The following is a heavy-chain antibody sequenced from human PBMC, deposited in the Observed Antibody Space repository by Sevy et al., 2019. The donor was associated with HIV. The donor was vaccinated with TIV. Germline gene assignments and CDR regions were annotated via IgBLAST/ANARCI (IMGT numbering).Heavy chain of an antibody. CDR1: GFTFSSYS. CDR2: ISSSSSYI. Sequence: GGSLRLSCAASGFTFSSYSMNWVRQAPGKGLEWVSSISSSSSYIYYADSVKGRFTISRDNAKNSLYLQMNSLRAEDTAVYYCVRDRVHDYRYYYGMDVWGQGTTVTVSS. CDR3: VRDRVHDYRYYYGMDV. J-gene: IGHJ6*02. D-gene: IGHD4-4*01. V-gene: IGHV3-21*01.